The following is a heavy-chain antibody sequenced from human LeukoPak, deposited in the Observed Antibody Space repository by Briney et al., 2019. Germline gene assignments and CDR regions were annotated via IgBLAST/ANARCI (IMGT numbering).Heavy chain of an antibody. CDR1: GFTFSSYA. Sequence: PGGFLRLSCAASGFTFSSYAMHWVRQAPGKGLEWVAVISYDGSNKYYADSVKGRFTISRDNSKNTLYLQMNSLRAEDTAVYYCARMTRYTYPAIDYWGQGTLVTVSS. D-gene: IGHD5-18*01. V-gene: IGHV3-30-3*01. CDR3: ARMTRYTYPAIDY. CDR2: ISYDGSNK. J-gene: IGHJ4*02.